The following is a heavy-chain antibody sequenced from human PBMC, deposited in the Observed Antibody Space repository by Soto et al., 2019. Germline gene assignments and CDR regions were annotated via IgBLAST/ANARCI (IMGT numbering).Heavy chain of an antibody. J-gene: IGHJ4*02. D-gene: IGHD2-15*01. CDR2: IYYSGST. CDR3: AKHRGAGGHFDY. Sequence: SEALSLTCAVSGGSISSYYWSWIRQPPGKGLEFIGYIYYSGSTNYYPSLKSRVTISVDTSKNTLSLQMNSLTAEDTAVYFCAKHRGAGGHFDYWGQGALVTVSS. V-gene: IGHV4-59*08. CDR1: GGSISSYY.